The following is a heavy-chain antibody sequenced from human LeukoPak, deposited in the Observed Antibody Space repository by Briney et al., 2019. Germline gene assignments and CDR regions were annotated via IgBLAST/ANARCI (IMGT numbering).Heavy chain of an antibody. V-gene: IGHV3-30*18. Sequence: PGGSLRLSCAASGFTFSSYGMHWVRQAPGKGLEWVAVISYDGSNKYYADSVKGRFTISRDNSKNTLYLQMNSLRAEDTAVYYCAKRAVSSWSWGVAFDIWGQGTMVTVSS. J-gene: IGHJ3*02. CDR2: ISYDGSNK. CDR3: AKRAVSSWSWGVAFDI. CDR1: GFTFSSYG. D-gene: IGHD6-13*01.